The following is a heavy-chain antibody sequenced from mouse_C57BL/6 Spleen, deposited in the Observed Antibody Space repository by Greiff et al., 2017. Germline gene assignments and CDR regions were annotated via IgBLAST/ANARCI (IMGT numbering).Heavy chain of an antibody. CDR1: GYTFTSYW. D-gene: IGHD2-4*01. CDR2: IDPSDSET. CDR3: AREDDYAFAY. J-gene: IGHJ3*01. Sequence: QVQLKQPGAELVRPGSSVKLSCKASGYTFTSYWMHWVKQRPIQGLEWIGNIDPSDSETHYNQKFKDKATLTVDKSSSTAYMQLSSLTSEDSAVYYCAREDDYAFAYWGQGTLVTVSA. V-gene: IGHV1-52*01.